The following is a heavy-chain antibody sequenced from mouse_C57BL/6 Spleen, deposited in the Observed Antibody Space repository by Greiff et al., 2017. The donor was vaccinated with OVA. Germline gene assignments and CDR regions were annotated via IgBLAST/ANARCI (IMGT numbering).Heavy chain of an antibody. J-gene: IGHJ4*01. CDR2: INPNNGGT. D-gene: IGHD2-4*01. V-gene: IGHV1-26*01. CDR1: GYTFTDYY. Sequence: EVQLQQSGPELVKPGASVKISCKASGYTFTDYYMNWVKQSHGKSLEWIGDINPNNGGTSYNQKFKGKATLTVDKSSSTAYMELRSLTSEDSAVYYCARVGYDYAYYAMDYWGQGTSVTVSS. CDR3: ARVGYDYAYYAMDY.